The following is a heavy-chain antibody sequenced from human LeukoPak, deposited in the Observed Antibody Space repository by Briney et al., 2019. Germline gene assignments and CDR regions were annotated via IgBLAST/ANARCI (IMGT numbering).Heavy chain of an antibody. J-gene: IGHJ6*02. CDR1: GFTFSSYA. CDR2: ISYAGNDK. CDR3: AREWSAVAGTYYYYYGMDV. V-gene: IGHV3-30-3*01. D-gene: IGHD6-19*01. Sequence: GGALRLSCAASGFTFSSYAMHWVRQAPGKGLEWVAVISYAGNDKYSADSVKGRFTISRDNSKNTLYLQMNGLRAEDTAVYYCAREWSAVAGTYYYYYGMDVWGQGTTVTVSS.